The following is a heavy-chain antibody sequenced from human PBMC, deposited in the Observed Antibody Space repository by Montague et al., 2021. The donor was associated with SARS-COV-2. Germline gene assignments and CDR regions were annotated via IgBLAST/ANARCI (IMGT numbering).Heavy chain of an antibody. CDR1: GGSISSYY. J-gene: IGHJ5*02. V-gene: IGHV4-39*01. CDR2: IYYSGST. CDR3: ARQEPVVVVVAAVRGWFDP. Sequence: SETLSLTCTVSGGSISSYYWGWIRQPPGKGLEWIGSIYYSGSTYYNPSLKSRVTICVDTSKNQFSLKLSSVTAADTAVYYCARQEPVVVVVAAVRGWFDPWGQGTLVTVSS. D-gene: IGHD2-15*01.